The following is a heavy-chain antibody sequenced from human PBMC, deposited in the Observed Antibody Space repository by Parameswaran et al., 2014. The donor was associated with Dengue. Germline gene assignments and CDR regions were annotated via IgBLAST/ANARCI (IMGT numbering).Heavy chain of an antibody. V-gene: IGHV1-8*01. Sequence: PGASVKVSCKASGYTFISYDINWVRQAPGQGLEWMGWMNPNSGNTGYAQKFQGRVTMTRNTSISTAYMELSSLISDDTAVYYCARGRYDSSGYHYYYYYAMDVWGQGTTVTVSS. CDR1: GYTFISYD. D-gene: IGHD3-22*01. J-gene: IGHJ6*02. CDR2: MNPNSGNT. CDR3: ARGRYDSSGYHYYYYYAMDV.